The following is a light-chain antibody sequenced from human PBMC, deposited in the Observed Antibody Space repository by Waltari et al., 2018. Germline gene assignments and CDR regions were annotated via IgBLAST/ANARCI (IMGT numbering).Light chain of an antibody. J-gene: IGKJ1*01. CDR1: QDISNS. CDR2: DAS. V-gene: IGKV1-33*01. Sequence: DIQMTQSQYSLSASVGDRVTLTCQASQDISNSLNWYQQKPGKAPKLLIYDASNLETGVPSRFSGSGSGTDFTFTISSLQPEDIATYYCQQYDNLPRTFGQGTKVEIK. CDR3: QQYDNLPRT.